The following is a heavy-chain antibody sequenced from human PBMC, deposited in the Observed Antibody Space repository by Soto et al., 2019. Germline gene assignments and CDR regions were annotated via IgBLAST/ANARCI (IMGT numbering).Heavy chain of an antibody. J-gene: IGHJ4*02. D-gene: IGHD3-3*01. CDR2: INHSGGT. CDR3: ARRRDFWSGYFGY. V-gene: IGHV4-34*01. Sequence: QVQLQQWGAGLLKPSETLSLTCAVYGGSFSGYYWSWIRQPPGKGLEWIGEINHSGGTNYNPSLKSRVTMSVDTSKNQFSLKLSSVTAADTAVYYCARRRDFWSGYFGYWGQGTLVTVSS. CDR1: GGSFSGYY.